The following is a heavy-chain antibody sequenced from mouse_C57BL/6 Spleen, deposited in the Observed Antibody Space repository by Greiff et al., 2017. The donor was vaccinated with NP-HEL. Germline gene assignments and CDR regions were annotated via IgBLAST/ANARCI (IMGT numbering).Heavy chain of an antibody. J-gene: IGHJ2*01. V-gene: IGHV1-80*01. CDR2: IYPGDGDT. Sequence: VQLQQSGAELVKPGASVKISCKASGYAFSSYWMNWVKQRPGKGLEWIGQIYPGDGDTNYNGKFKGKATLTADKSSSTAYMQLSSLTSEDSAVYFCARRDYGSSYGTGYFDYWGQGTTLTVSS. CDR3: ARRDYGSSYGTGYFDY. CDR1: GYAFSSYW. D-gene: IGHD1-1*01.